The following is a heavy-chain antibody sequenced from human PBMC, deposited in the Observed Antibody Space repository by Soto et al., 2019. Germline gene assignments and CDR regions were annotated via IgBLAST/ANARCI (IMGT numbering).Heavy chain of an antibody. Sequence: QVQLQESGPGLVKPSQTLSLICTVSGGSIYRGGYYWTWIRQHPGKGLEWIGYIYYSGSTYYNPSLKSRVTISVDTSKNQFSLRLSSVTAADTAVYYCARELPNGGVIDSWGQGTLVTVSS. V-gene: IGHV4-31*03. CDR1: GGSIYRGGYY. CDR2: IYYSGST. D-gene: IGHD3-16*01. J-gene: IGHJ5*02. CDR3: ARELPNGGVIDS.